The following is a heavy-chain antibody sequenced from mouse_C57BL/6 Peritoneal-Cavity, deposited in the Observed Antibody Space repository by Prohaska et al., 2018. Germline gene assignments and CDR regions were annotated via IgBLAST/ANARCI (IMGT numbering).Heavy chain of an antibody. CDR3: MRYGNYWYFDV. V-gene: IGHV11-2*01. CDR2: INSDGSAI. CDR1: GFTFSGFW. D-gene: IGHD2-1*01. Sequence: EVQLLETGGGLVQPGGSRGLSCEGSGFTFSGFWMSWVRQPPGKTLEWIGDINSDGSAINYAPSIKDRFTIFRDNDKSTLNLEMSNVRSEDTATYFCMRYGNYWYFDVWGTGTTVTVSS. J-gene: IGHJ1*03.